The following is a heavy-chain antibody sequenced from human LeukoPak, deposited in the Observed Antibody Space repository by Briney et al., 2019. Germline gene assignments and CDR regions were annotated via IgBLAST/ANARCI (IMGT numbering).Heavy chain of an antibody. CDR1: GGSISSYY. J-gene: IGHJ4*02. V-gene: IGHV4-4*07. D-gene: IGHD3-22*01. CDR3: ARDTHYYDSSGYFTLDY. Sequence: SETLSLTCTVSGGSISSYYWSWIRQPAGKGLGWIGRIYTSGSTNYNPSLKSRVTMSVDTSKNQFSLKLSSVTAADTAVYYCARDTHYYDSSGYFTLDYWGQGTLVTVSS. CDR2: IYTSGST.